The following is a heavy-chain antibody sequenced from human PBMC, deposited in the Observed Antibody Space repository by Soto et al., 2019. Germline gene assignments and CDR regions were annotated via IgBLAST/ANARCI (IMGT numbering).Heavy chain of an antibody. V-gene: IGHV3-30*18. CDR1: GFSFSYYA. CDR3: AKDEGVGATLGLPDY. CDR2: LSNDGSRK. Sequence: QVQLVESGGGVVQPGRSLRLSCAASGFSFSYYAVHWVRQAPGKGLEWVAILSNDGSRKYYADSVKGRFTISRDNSKNTVYLQTDSLRAEDTALYYCAKDEGVGATLGLPDYWGQGTLVTVSS. J-gene: IGHJ4*02. D-gene: IGHD1-26*01.